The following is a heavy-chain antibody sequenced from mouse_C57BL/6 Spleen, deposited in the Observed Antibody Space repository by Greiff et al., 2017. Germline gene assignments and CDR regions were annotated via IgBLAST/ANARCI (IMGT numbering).Heavy chain of an antibody. J-gene: IGHJ4*01. CDR2: IHPSDSDT. D-gene: IGHD2-2*01. CDR3: AIEYYGYLYAMDY. CDR1: GYTFTSYW. Sequence: QVQLQQPGAELVKPGASVKVSCKASGYTFTSYWMHWVKQRPGQGLEWIGRIHPSDSDTNYNQKFKGQATLTVDKSSSTAYMQLSSLTSEDSAVYYCAIEYYGYLYAMDYWGQGTSGTVSS. V-gene: IGHV1-74*01.